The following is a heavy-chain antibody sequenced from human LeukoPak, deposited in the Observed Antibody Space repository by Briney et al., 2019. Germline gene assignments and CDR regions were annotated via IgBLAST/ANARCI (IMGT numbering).Heavy chain of an antibody. D-gene: IGHD4-17*01. CDR3: ARGHTATTVTTLWDYYYGMDV. J-gene: IGHJ6*02. CDR1: GYTFTVYY. V-gene: IGHV1-2*02. Sequence: ASVKVSSTASGYTFTVYYMHWVRQAPGPGLEWMGWINPNSGGTNYSQKFQGRVTITSDTSISTAYMELSRLRSDDTAVYYCARGHTATTVTTLWDYYYGMDVWGQGTTVTVSS. CDR2: INPNSGGT.